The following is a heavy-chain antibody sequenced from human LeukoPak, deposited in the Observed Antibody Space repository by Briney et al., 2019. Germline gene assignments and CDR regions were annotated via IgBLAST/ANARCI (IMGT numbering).Heavy chain of an antibody. CDR3: ARAPYYDILTHDAFDI. J-gene: IGHJ3*02. V-gene: IGHV4-30-4*01. CDR1: GVSISRGDYY. Sequence: SQTLSLTCTVSGVSISRGDYYWRWIRQPRGRGLEWIVYIYYSGSTYYNPSHKSRITITVNTNKNQFSLKLSSVTAADTAVYYCARAPYYDILTHDAFDIWGQGTMVTVSS. D-gene: IGHD3-9*01. CDR2: IYYSGST.